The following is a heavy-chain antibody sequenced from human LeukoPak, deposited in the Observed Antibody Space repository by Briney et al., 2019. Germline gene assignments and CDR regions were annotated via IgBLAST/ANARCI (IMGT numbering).Heavy chain of an antibody. CDR2: FYHSGIT. Sequence: PSETLSLTCALSSYSISRGYYWGWIRQRPGKGLEWIGRFYHSGITYYNPSLKSRVTISVDTSKNQFSLKLSSVTAADTAVYYCEKVSVGVTKAFEYWGQGTLVTVSS. CDR1: SYSISRGYY. D-gene: IGHD1-26*01. V-gene: IGHV4-38-2*01. J-gene: IGHJ4*02. CDR3: EKVSVGVTKAFEY.